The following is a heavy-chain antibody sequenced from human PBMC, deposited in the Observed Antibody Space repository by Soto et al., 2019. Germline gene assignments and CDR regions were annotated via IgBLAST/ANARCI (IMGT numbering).Heavy chain of an antibody. Sequence: PGGALRLPCAASGFTFSSYGMHWVRQAPGKGLEWVAVISYDGSNKYYADSVKGRFTISRDNSKNTLYLQMNSLRAEDTAVYYCAKEMRRRYLEWLFLFDIWGQGTMVTVSS. J-gene: IGHJ3*02. CDR3: AKEMRRRYLEWLFLFDI. CDR1: GFTFSSYG. D-gene: IGHD3-3*01. V-gene: IGHV3-30*18. CDR2: ISYDGSNK.